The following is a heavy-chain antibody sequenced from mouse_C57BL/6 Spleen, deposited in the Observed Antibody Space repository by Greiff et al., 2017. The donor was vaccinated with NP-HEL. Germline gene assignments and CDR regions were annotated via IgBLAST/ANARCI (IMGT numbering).Heavy chain of an antibody. J-gene: IGHJ1*03. CDR3: AKGGEGYYWYFDV. Sequence: EVQLQQSGPELVKPGASVKISCKASGYTFTDYYMNWVKQSHGKSLEWIGDINPNNGGTSYNQKFKGKATLTVDKSSSTAYMELRSLTSEDSAVYYCAKGGEGYYWYFDVWGTGTTVTVSS. CDR1: GYTFTDYY. CDR2: INPNNGGT. V-gene: IGHV1-26*01. D-gene: IGHD1-1*02.